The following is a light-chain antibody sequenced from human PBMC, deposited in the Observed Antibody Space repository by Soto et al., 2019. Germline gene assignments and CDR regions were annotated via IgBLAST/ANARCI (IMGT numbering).Light chain of an antibody. J-gene: IGKJ1*01. CDR3: LQYDNWSRT. Sequence: EIVMTQSPATLSVSPGETATLSCRASQSVSSDLAWYQQKPGQSPRLLVYSASTRATGIPARFSGSGFGTEFSLIISSLQSEDFALYFCLQYDNWSRTFGKGTKVDIK. CDR1: QSVSSD. V-gene: IGKV3-15*01. CDR2: SAS.